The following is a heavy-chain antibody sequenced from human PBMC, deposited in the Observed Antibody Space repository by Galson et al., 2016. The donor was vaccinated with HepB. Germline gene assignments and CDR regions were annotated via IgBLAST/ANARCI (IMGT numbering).Heavy chain of an antibody. CDR2: ISADGSVE. D-gene: IGHD2-2*03. J-gene: IGHJ4*02. Sequence: SLRLSCAASGFTFNHYGMHWVRQAPGKGLGWVAVISADGSVEYYADSVRGRFTISRDNSKNTLFLQMSSLRAEDSAVYYCARDIGDCSSGACYSDYLDYWGQGTLVAVSS. CDR3: ARDIGDCSSGACYSDYLDY. V-gene: IGHV3-30*03. CDR1: GFTFNHYG.